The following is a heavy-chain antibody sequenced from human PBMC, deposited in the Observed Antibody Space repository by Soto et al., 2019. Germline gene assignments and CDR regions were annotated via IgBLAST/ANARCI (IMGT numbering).Heavy chain of an antibody. CDR3: ARDDEGGSDCDLGY. J-gene: IGHJ4*02. D-gene: IGHD1-26*01. V-gene: IGHV3-30-3*01. CDR2: ISSDGSNK. CDR1: GFTFSSHA. Sequence: QVQLVEYGGGVVQPGRSLRLSCAVSGFTFSSHAMHWVRQAPGKGLEWVTLISSDGSNKYYADSVKGRFTTSRDNSKNKMYLQMNSLRFEDTAVYYCARDDEGGSDCDLGYWGQGALVTVSS.